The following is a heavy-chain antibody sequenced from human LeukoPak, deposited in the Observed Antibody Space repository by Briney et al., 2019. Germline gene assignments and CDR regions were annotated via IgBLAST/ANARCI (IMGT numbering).Heavy chain of an antibody. V-gene: IGHV1-69*04. Sequence: SVRVSCKASGGTFSSYAISWVRQAPGQGLEWMGRIIPILGIANYAQKFQGRVTITADKSTSTAYMELSSLRSEDTAVYYCASYSGSYSLYFDYWGQGTLVTVSS. CDR2: IIPILGIA. J-gene: IGHJ4*02. D-gene: IGHD1-26*01. CDR3: ASYSGSYSLYFDY. CDR1: GGTFSSYA.